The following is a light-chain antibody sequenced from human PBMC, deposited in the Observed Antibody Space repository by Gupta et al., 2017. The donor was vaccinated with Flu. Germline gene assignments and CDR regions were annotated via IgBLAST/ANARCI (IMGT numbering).Light chain of an antibody. CDR2: VYSDGSH. CDR1: SGHSRYT. J-gene: IGLJ2*01. CDR3: QTWAPGIRV. V-gene: IGLV4-69*01. Sequence: QLLLTQSPSASASLGASVKLTCTLNSGHSRYTIAWHQQQPGKGPRYLMKVYSDGSHNKGDEISDRFSGSSSGPERYLIISSLQSEDEADYYCQTWAPGIRVFGGGTKLTVL.